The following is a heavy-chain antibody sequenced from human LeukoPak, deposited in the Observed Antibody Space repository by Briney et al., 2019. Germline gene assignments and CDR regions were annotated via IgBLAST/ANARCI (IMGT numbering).Heavy chain of an antibody. D-gene: IGHD6-19*01. CDR1: RGSISSYY. CDR3: ASSGSSGWWNYYYMDV. Sequence: SETLSLTCTGSRGSISSYYWSWIRQPAGKGLEWIGRIYTSGSTNYNPSLKSRVTMSVDTSKNQFSLKLSSVTAADTAVYYCASSGSSGWWNYYYMDVWGKGTTVTVSS. CDR2: IYTSGST. V-gene: IGHV4-4*07. J-gene: IGHJ6*03.